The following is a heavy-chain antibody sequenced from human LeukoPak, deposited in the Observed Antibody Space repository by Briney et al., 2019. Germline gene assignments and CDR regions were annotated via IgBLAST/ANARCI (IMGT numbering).Heavy chain of an antibody. CDR3: ARDHRLARGSYYYGMDV. V-gene: IGHV4-31*03. J-gene: IGHJ6*02. Sequence: PSETLSLTCTVSGXSISSGGYYWSWIRQHPGKGLEWIGYIYYSGSTYYNPSLKSRVTISVDTSKNQFSLKLSSVTAADTAVYYCARDHRLARGSYYYGMDVWGQGTTVTVSS. D-gene: IGHD3-10*01. CDR2: IYYSGST. CDR1: GXSISSGGYY.